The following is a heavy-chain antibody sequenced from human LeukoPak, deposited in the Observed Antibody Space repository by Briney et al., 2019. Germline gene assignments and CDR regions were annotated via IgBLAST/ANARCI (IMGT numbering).Heavy chain of an antibody. Sequence: GGSLRLSCAASGFTFSSYSMNWVRQAPGKGLEWVSYISSSSSTIYYADSVKGRFTISGDNAKNSLYLQMNSLRAEDTAVYYCARDSPTSISDFDYWGQGTLVTVSS. V-gene: IGHV3-48*01. CDR2: ISSSSSTI. J-gene: IGHJ4*02. CDR3: ARDSPTSISDFDY. D-gene: IGHD2-2*02. CDR1: GFTFSSYS.